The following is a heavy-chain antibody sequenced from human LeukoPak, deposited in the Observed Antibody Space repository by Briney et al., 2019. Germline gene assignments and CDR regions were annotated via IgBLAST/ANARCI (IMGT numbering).Heavy chain of an antibody. CDR3: ARSSSLLVSPYYFDY. D-gene: IGHD2-15*01. Sequence: SETLSLTCAVYGGSFSGYYWSWIRQPPGKGLEWIGEINHSGSTYYNPSLKSRVTISVDTSKNQFSLKLSSVTAADTAVYYCARSSSLLVSPYYFDYWGQGTLVTVSS. J-gene: IGHJ4*02. CDR2: INHSGST. V-gene: IGHV4-34*01. CDR1: GGSFSGYY.